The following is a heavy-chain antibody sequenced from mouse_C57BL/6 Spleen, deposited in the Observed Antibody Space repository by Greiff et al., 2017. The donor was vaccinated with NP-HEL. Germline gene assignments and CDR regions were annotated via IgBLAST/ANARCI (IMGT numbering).Heavy chain of an antibody. CDR1: GYTFTDYY. D-gene: IGHD2-14*01. CDR2: INPNNGGT. CDR3: AREVPRDYFDY. V-gene: IGHV1-26*01. J-gene: IGHJ2*01. Sequence: EVQLQQSGPELVKPGASVKISCKASGYTFTDYYMNWVKQSHGKSLEWIGDINPNNGGTSYNQKFKGKATLTVDKSSSTAYMELRSLTSEDSAVYYCAREVPRDYFDYWGQGTTLTVSS.